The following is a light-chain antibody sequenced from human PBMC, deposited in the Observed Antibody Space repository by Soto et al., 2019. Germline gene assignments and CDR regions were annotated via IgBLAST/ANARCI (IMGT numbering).Light chain of an antibody. Sequence: QSALTQPASVSGSPGQSITISCSGTSSDIGSYDHVAWYQQFPGKSPKLIIYAVSDRPSGVSDRFSGSKSGISASLTISGLQTEDEADYYCTSYTSSNTVVFGGGTQLTVL. J-gene: IGLJ2*01. V-gene: IGLV2-14*03. CDR3: TSYTSSNTVV. CDR2: AVS. CDR1: SSDIGSYDH.